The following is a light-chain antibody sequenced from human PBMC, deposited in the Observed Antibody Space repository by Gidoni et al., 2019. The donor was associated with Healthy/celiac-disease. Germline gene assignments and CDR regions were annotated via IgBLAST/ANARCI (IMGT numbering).Light chain of an antibody. CDR1: QSISSY. CDR2: DAS. J-gene: IGKJ2*01. Sequence: DIQTTQSPSLLSASVGDRLTITCRASQSISSYLDRYQQKPGKAPKLLIYDASSLQSGVPSRFSSSGSGTNFTLTISSLQPEDFAAYYCQQSYSTLPYTFGQGTKLEIK. V-gene: IGKV1-39*01. CDR3: QQSYSTLPYT.